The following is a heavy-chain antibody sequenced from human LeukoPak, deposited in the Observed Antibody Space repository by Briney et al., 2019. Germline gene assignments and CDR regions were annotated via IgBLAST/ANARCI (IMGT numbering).Heavy chain of an antibody. Sequence: GRSLRLSCAASGFTFSSYAMHWVRQAPGKGLEWVAVISYDGSNKYYADSVKGRFTISRDNSKNTLYLQMSSLRAEDTAVYYCARGRRDGYNYWGQGTLVTVSS. D-gene: IGHD5-24*01. CDR1: GFTFSSYA. V-gene: IGHV3-30-3*01. CDR2: ISYDGSNK. CDR3: ARGRRDGYNY. J-gene: IGHJ4*02.